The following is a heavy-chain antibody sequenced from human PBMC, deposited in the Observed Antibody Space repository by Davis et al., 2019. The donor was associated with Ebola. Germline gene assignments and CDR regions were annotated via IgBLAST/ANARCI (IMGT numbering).Heavy chain of an antibody. CDR3: AKGGTLADGLDD. Sequence: GESLKISCAASGLTFSSYNMNWFRQAPGKGLEWVAFISNNAKSTFYADSVKGRFTISRDSAKNTVYLQMNSLRAEDTAIYYCAKGGTLADGLDDWGQGTLVTVSS. V-gene: IGHV3-48*01. J-gene: IGHJ4*02. CDR1: GLTFSSYN. CDR2: ISNNAKST. D-gene: IGHD3-16*01.